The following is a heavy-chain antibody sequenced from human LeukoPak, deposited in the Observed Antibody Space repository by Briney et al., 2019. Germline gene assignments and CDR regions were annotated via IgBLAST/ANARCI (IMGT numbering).Heavy chain of an antibody. J-gene: IGHJ6*02. V-gene: IGHV4-34*01. CDR3: ARMVVVVAATTYSGHYGMDV. Sequence: SEPLSLTCAVSGGSFSGYYWGWIRQPPGKGLERIGEINHSGSTNYNPSLKSRVTISVDTSKNQFSLKLSSVTAADTAVCYCARMVVVVAATTYSGHYGMDVWGQGTTVTVSS. D-gene: IGHD2-15*01. CDR2: INHSGST. CDR1: GGSFSGYY.